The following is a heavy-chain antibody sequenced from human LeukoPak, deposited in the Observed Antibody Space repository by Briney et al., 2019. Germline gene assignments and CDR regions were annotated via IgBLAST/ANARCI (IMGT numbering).Heavy chain of an antibody. CDR3: AKDLPPVYYDSSGERGLDV. J-gene: IGHJ6*04. V-gene: IGHV4-34*01. D-gene: IGHD3-22*01. CDR1: GGSFSGYY. Sequence: SETLSLTCAVYGGSFSGYYWSWIRQPPGKGLEWIGEINHSGSTNYNPSLKSRVTIPVDTSKNQFSLKLRSVTAADTAVYYCAKDLPPVYYDSSGERGLDVWGKGTTVTISS. CDR2: INHSGST.